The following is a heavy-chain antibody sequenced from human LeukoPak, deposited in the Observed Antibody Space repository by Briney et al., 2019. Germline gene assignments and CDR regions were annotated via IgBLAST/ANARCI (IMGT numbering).Heavy chain of an antibody. CDR1: GFTFSSHW. CDR2: IKQDGSEK. V-gene: IGHV3-7*01. Sequence: GGSLRLSCAASGFTFSSHWMSWVRQAPGKGLEWVANIKQDGSEKYYVDSVKGRFTISRDNAKNSLYLQMNSLRAEDTAVYYCARENFVAVAGTGAYYYYYMDVWGKGTTVTVSS. CDR3: ARENFVAVAGTGAYYYYYMDV. D-gene: IGHD6-19*01. J-gene: IGHJ6*03.